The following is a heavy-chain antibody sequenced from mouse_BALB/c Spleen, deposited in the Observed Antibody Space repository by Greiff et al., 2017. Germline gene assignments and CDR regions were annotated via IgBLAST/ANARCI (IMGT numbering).Heavy chain of an antibody. Sequence: EVQLVESGAELVKPGASVKLSCTASGFNIKDTYMHWVKQRPEQGLEWIGRIDPANGNTKYDPKFQGKATITADTSSNTAYLQLSSLTSEDTAVYYCAPLRHWYFDVWGAGTTVTVSS. D-gene: IGHD1-2*01. CDR1: GFNIKDTY. CDR2: IDPANGNT. J-gene: IGHJ1*01. V-gene: IGHV14-3*02. CDR3: APLRHWYFDV.